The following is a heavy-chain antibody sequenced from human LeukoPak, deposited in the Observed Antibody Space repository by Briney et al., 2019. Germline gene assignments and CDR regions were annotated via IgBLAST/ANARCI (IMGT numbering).Heavy chain of an antibody. V-gene: IGHV1-69*06. CDR1: GGTFSSYA. CDR2: IIPIFGSV. J-gene: IGHJ4*02. Sequence: ASVKVSCKASGGTFSSYAISWVRQAPGQGLEWMGGIIPIFGSVNYAQKFQGRVTITADKSTSTAYMELSSLRSEDTAVYYCARGGRGSYWGSHFDYWGQGTLVTVSS. CDR3: ARGGRGSYWGSHFDY. D-gene: IGHD3-16*01.